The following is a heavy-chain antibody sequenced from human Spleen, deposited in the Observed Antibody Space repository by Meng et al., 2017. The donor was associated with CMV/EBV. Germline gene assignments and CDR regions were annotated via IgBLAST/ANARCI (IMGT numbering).Heavy chain of an antibody. Sequence: ESLKISCAASGFTFSSYSMNWVRQAPGKGLEWVSSISSSSSYIYYADSVKGRFTISRDNAKNSLYLQMNSLRAEDTAVYYCARDKKYHPSLFYWGQGTLVTVSS. V-gene: IGHV3-21*01. CDR1: GFTFSSYS. D-gene: IGHD2-2*01. CDR3: ARDKKYHPSLFY. J-gene: IGHJ4*02. CDR2: ISSSSSYI.